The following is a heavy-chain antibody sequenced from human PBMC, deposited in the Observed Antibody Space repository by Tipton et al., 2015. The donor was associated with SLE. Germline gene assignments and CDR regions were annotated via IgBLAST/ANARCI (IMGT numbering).Heavy chain of an antibody. V-gene: IGHV4-39*07. D-gene: IGHD6-13*01. J-gene: IGHJ6*03. CDR2: VYDSEIT. CDR1: GASISSRTYY. CDR3: ALSMTAASGPFYCYYYMDV. Sequence: LRLSCIVSGASISSRTYYWGCIRQSPGKGLEWIGSVYDSEITYYSPSLKSRVTISVDTSNNQFSLELSSVTAADTAVYYCALSMTAASGPFYCYYYMDVWGKGTTVTVSS.